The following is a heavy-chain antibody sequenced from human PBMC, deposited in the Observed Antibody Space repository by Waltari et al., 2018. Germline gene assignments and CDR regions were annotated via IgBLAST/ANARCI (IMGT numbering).Heavy chain of an antibody. D-gene: IGHD3-10*01. Sequence: QVQLQQWGAGLLKPSETLSLTCAVYGGSFSGYYWSWIRQPPGKGLEWIGEINHSGSTNYNPSLKSRVTISVDTSKNQFSLKLSSVTAADTAMYYCARGGGLLRGVSGYGYGMDVWGQGTTVTVSS. J-gene: IGHJ6*02. CDR1: GGSFSGYY. V-gene: IGHV4-34*01. CDR2: INHSGST. CDR3: ARGGGLLRGVSGYGYGMDV.